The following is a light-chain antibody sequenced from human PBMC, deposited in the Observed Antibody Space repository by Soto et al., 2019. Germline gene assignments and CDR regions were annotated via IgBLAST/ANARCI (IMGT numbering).Light chain of an antibody. V-gene: IGKV3D-15*01. CDR3: QQYSDWPLT. CDR2: GVS. J-gene: IGKJ4*01. Sequence: EIVLTQSPATLSLSPGETATLSCRASQSVRSHLAWFQQKPGQAPRLLMYGVSTRATGMPARFSGSGSGTEFTLIISSLQPEDIADYFCQQYSDWPLTFGGGTKVEIK. CDR1: QSVRSH.